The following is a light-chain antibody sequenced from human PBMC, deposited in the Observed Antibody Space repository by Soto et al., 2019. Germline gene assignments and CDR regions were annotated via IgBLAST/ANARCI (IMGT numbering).Light chain of an antibody. CDR1: SSYVGGYND. J-gene: IGLJ1*01. V-gene: IGLV2-11*01. CDR3: CSYAGTYTLYV. CDR2: DVS. Sequence: QSTPTHPRSVSWAPGDSFTISFTETSSYVGGYNDFSWYQQHPGKAPKLMIYDVSKWPSVVPHRFSGSKSGNTSSLNISGLKAEDEADYYCCSYAGTYTLYVFGTGTKVTV.